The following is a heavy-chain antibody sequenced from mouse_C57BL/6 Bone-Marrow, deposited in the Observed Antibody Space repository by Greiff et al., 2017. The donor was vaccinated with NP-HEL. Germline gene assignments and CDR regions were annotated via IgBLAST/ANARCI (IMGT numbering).Heavy chain of an antibody. Sequence: VQRVESGAELARPGASVKLSCKASGYTFTSYGISWVKQRTGQGLEWIGEIYPRSGNTYYNEKFKGKATLTADKSSSTAYMELRSLTSEDSAVYFCARTPPFYYYAMDYWGQGTSVTVSS. CDR3: ARTPPFYYYAMDY. V-gene: IGHV1-81*01. CDR2: IYPRSGNT. J-gene: IGHJ4*01. CDR1: GYTFTSYG.